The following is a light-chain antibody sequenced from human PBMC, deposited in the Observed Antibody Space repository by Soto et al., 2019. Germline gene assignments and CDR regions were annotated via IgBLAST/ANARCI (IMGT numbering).Light chain of an antibody. CDR3: QQYNNWPPYT. CDR1: QSVSSN. V-gene: IGKV3D-15*01. CDR2: GAS. Sequence: EIGMTQSPATLSVSPGERATHSCRASQSVSSNLAWYQQKPGQAPRLLIYGASTRATGIPARLSGSGSGTEFTLTISSLQSEDFAVYYCQQYNNWPPYTFGQGTNVDI. J-gene: IGKJ2*01.